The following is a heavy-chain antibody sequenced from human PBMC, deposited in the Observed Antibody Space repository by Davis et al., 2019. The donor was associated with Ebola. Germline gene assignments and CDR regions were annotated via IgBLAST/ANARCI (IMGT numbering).Heavy chain of an antibody. V-gene: IGHV1-46*01. CDR1: GYTFTSYH. Sequence: ATSVKVSCKGSGYTFTSYHMHWVRQAPGQGLEWMGIINPSGDATSYPQKFQGRVTMTRDTSTSTVYMELSSLRSEDTAVYYCARGNPLDDWFDPWGQGTLVTVSS. D-gene: IGHD1-14*01. J-gene: IGHJ5*02. CDR3: ARGNPLDDWFDP. CDR2: INPSGDAT.